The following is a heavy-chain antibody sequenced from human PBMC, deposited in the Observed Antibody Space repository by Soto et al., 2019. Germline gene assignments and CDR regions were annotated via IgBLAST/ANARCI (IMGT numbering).Heavy chain of an antibody. CDR3: ARVPIVVVVAATRPSDY. CDR2: ITGSRTTT. Sequence: GESLKISCAASGFTFSNYWMHWVRQAPGKGLEWVSGITGSRTTTYYADSVKGRFSISRDNAQITLYLQMNSLRDEDTAVYYCARVPIVVVVAATRPSDYWGQGTLVTVSS. V-gene: IGHV3-48*02. D-gene: IGHD2-15*01. CDR1: GFTFSNYW. J-gene: IGHJ4*02.